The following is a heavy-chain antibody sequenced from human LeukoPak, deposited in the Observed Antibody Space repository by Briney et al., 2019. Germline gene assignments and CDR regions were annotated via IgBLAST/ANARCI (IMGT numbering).Heavy chain of an antibody. CDR3: AGVGGSARYYYYYMDA. D-gene: IGHD3-16*01. CDR2: MYTSGST. V-gene: IGHV4-61*02. Sequence: PSQTLSLTCTVSGGSISSGSYYWSWIRQPAGKGLEWIGRMYTSGSTNYNPSLKSRVTISVDTSKNQFSLKLSSVTAADTAVYYCAGVGGSARYYYYYMDAWGKGTTVTVSS. J-gene: IGHJ6*03. CDR1: GGSISSGSYY.